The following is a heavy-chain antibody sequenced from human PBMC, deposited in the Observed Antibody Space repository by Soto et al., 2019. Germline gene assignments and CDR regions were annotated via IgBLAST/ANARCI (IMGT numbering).Heavy chain of an antibody. J-gene: IGHJ6*02. CDR3: ARDLYEERLGVYGMDV. CDR1: GGTFSSYA. D-gene: IGHD1-1*01. V-gene: IGHV1-69*13. CDR2: IIPIFGTA. Sequence: SVKVSWKASGGTFSSYAISWVRQAPGQGLEWMGGIIPIFGTANYAQKFQGRVTITADESTSTAYMELSSLRSEDTAVYYCARDLYEERLGVYGMDVWGQGTTVTVSS.